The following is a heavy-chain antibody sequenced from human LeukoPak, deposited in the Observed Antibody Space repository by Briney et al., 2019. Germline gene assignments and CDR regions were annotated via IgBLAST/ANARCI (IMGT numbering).Heavy chain of an antibody. D-gene: IGHD6-13*01. CDR3: ARDDSVYRIAAAGTNY. J-gene: IGHJ4*02. CDR2: VYGGGTT. V-gene: IGHV3-66*02. CDR1: GFTVGSSY. Sequence: PGGSLRLSCAVSGFTVGSSYMSWVRLAPGKGLEWVSLVYGGGTTYHADSVKGRFTISRDNSKNTLYMQMNSLRAEDTAVYYCARDDSVYRIAAAGTNYWGQGTLVTVSS.